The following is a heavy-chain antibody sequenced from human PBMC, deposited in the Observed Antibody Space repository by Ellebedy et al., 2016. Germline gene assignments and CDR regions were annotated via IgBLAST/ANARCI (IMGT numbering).Heavy chain of an antibody. CDR3: ARVLGYSSSWYVDYYYYGMDV. D-gene: IGHD6-13*01. J-gene: IGHJ6*02. CDR2: IYYSGST. V-gene: IGHV4-59*01. CDR1: GGSISSYY. Sequence: SETLSLTCTVSGGSISSYYWSWIRQPPGKGLEWIGYIYYSGSTNYNPSLKSRVTISVDTSKNQFSLKLSSVTAADTAVYYCARVLGYSSSWYVDYYYYGMDVWGQGTTVTVSS.